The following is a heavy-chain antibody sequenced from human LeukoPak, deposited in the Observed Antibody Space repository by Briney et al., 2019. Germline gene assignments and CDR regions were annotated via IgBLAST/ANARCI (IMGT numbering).Heavy chain of an antibody. V-gene: IGHV4-34*01. CDR2: INHSGST. J-gene: IGHJ4*02. CDR3: ARHGRVGTIGPFDY. CDR1: GGSFSVYY. Sequence: SETLSLTCAVYGGSFSVYYWSWIRQPPGKGLEWVGEINHSGSTNYNPSLKRRVTISVDTSTNQFSLKLSSVTGADTAVYYCARHGRVGTIGPFDYWRQGTLV. D-gene: IGHD1-26*01.